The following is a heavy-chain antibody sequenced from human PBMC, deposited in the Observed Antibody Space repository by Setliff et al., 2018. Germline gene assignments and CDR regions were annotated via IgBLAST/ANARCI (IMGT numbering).Heavy chain of an antibody. CDR3: AKDFWSGYVSYLDP. D-gene: IGHD3-3*01. J-gene: IGHJ5*02. CDR2: INKDGSER. Sequence: LRLSCVASGLIFSNNWMSWVRQAPGKGLEWVTNINKDGSERNYVDSVKGRFTISRDNAKNSVYLQMSDLRAEDTAVYYCAKDFWSGYVSYLDPWGQGTLVTVSS. V-gene: IGHV3-7*01. CDR1: GLIFSNNW.